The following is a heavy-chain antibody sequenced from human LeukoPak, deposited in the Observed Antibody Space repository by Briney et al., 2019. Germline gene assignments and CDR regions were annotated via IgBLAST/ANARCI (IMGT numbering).Heavy chain of an antibody. V-gene: IGHV3-74*01. CDR1: GFTFSSYW. J-gene: IGHJ4*02. CDR2: VNSDGSNT. D-gene: IGHD3-22*01. CDR3: ARDWGDSSGYLLDY. Sequence: GSLRLSCAASGFTFSSYWMHWVRQAPGKGLVWVSRVNSDGSNTTYADSMKGRFTISRDNAKNTLYLQMNSLRAEDTAVYYCARDWGDSSGYLLDYWGQGTLVTVSS.